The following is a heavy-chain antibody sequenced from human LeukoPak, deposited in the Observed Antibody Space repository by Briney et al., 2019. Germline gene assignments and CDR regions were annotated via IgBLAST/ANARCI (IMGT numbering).Heavy chain of an antibody. Sequence: PSETLSLTCTVSGGSISSYSWSWIRQPAGKGLESIGRIYTNGSTTYNPSLKSRVTMSVDTSKNQFSLKLSSVTAADTAVYYCARANTLYYYDSSGLFDYWGQGTLVTVSS. CDR2: IYTNGST. CDR1: GGSISSYS. J-gene: IGHJ4*02. D-gene: IGHD3-22*01. V-gene: IGHV4-4*07. CDR3: ARANTLYYYDSSGLFDY.